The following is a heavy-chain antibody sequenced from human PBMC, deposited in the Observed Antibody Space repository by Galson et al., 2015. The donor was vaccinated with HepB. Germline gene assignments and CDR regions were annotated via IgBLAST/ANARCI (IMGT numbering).Heavy chain of an antibody. J-gene: IGHJ4*02. D-gene: IGHD5-18*01. CDR1: GCTFTSYD. Sequence: SVKVSCKASGCTFTSYDINWVRQATGQGLEWVGWVNPNSGNTGYAQKFQGRVTMTRDTSRSTAYMELSSLRSEDTGVYYCARGRGYSYGYTDNWGQGTLVTVSS. CDR3: ARGRGYSYGYTDN. V-gene: IGHV1-8*01. CDR2: VNPNSGNT.